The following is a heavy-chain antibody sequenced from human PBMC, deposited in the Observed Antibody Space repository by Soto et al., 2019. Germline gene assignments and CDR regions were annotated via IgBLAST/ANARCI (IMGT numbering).Heavy chain of an antibody. D-gene: IGHD6-19*01. V-gene: IGHV3-7*05. CDR3: ARCVGAVPGSN. J-gene: IGHJ4*02. CDR2: IRGDGSEN. Sequence: EVQLVESGGGLVQPGGSLRLSCAASGFTFSDYWMSWVRQAPGKGPEWVANIRGDGSENYYADSVKGRFTISRDNAKNTLFLQMNSLRDEDTAVYYCARCVGAVPGSNWGQGTLVTVSP. CDR1: GFTFSDYW.